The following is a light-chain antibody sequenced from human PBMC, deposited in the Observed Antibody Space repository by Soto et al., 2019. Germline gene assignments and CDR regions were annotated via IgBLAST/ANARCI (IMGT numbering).Light chain of an antibody. Sequence: DIQMTQSPSSLSASVGDRVTVTCRASQNINNYLNWCQQEPGKAPKLLIYVAASLQSGVPRRFSGSGSGTDFTLTISTLHPEESATYYCQQNRDTPHTFGQGTNLGIK. CDR1: QNINNY. J-gene: IGKJ2*01. CDR3: QQNRDTPHT. CDR2: VAA. V-gene: IGKV1-39*01.